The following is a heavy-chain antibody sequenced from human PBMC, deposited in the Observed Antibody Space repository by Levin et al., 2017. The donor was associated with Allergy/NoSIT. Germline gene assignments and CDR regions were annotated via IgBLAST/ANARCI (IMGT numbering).Heavy chain of an antibody. J-gene: IGHJ2*01. CDR2: ISGSGGST. D-gene: IGHD4-17*01. V-gene: IGHV3-23*01. CDR3: AKDVIHGDYVASWYFDL. Sequence: SCAASGFTFSSYAMSWVRQAPGKGLEWVSAISGSGGSTYYADSVKGRFTISRDNSKNTLYLQMNSLRAEDTAVYYCAKDVIHGDYVASWYFDLWGRGTLVTVSS. CDR1: GFTFSSYA.